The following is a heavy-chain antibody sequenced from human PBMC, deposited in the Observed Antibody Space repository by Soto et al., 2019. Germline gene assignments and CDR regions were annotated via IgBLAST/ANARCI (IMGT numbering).Heavy chain of an antibody. Sequence: EVQLLESGGDLVQPGGSLRLSCAASGFTFSSYAMSWVRQAPGKGLEWVSAISGSGGSTYYADSVKGRFTISRDNSKNTLYLQMNSLRAEDTAVYYCAKDSKWSYYDSSGSYYFDYWGQGTLVTVSS. V-gene: IGHV3-23*01. D-gene: IGHD3-22*01. J-gene: IGHJ4*02. CDR3: AKDSKWSYYDSSGSYYFDY. CDR2: ISGSGGST. CDR1: GFTFSSYA.